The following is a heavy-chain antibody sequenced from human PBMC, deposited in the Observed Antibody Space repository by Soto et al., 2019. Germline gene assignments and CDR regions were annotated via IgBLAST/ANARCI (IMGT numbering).Heavy chain of an antibody. Sequence: QVQLVQSGAEVKKPGASVKVSCKASGYTFTGYYMHWVRQAPGQGLEWMGWINPNSGDTNYAQKFQGWVTMTRDTSISTAYMELSRLRSDDTAVYYCARGARGYSYGYNGQDYWGQGTLVTVSS. D-gene: IGHD5-18*01. CDR1: GYTFTGYY. CDR2: INPNSGDT. V-gene: IGHV1-2*04. J-gene: IGHJ4*02. CDR3: ARGARGYSYGYNGQDY.